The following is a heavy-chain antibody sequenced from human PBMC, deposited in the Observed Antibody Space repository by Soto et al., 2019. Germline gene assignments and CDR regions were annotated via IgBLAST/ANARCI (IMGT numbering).Heavy chain of an antibody. J-gene: IGHJ5*02. V-gene: IGHV1-69*01. Sequence: QVQLVQSGAEVKKPGSSVKVSCKASGGTFSSYAISWVRQAPGQGLEWMGGIIPIFGTANYAQKFQGRVTITADESTSTAYTELSSLRSEDTAVYYCARTLRAARRWGCFDPWGQGTLVTVSS. CDR2: IIPIFGTA. CDR1: GGTFSSYA. CDR3: ARTLRAARRWGCFDP. D-gene: IGHD6-6*01.